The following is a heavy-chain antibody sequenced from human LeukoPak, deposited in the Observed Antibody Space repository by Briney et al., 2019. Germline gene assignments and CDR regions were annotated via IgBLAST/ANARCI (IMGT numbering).Heavy chain of an antibody. CDR2: IYTSGST. J-gene: IGHJ4*02. D-gene: IGHD3-22*01. CDR1: GGSISSYY. V-gene: IGHV4-4*07. Sequence: PSETLSLTWPASGGSISSYYWSWIRQPAGKGLEWIGRIYTSGSTNYNPSLKCRVTMSVDTSKNQFSLKLSSVTAADTAVYYCAREEDYYDLDYWGQGPLVTVSS. CDR3: AREEDYYDLDY.